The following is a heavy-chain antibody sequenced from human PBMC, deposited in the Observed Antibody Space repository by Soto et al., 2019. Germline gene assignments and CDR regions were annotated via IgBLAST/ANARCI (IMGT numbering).Heavy chain of an antibody. J-gene: IGHJ4*02. V-gene: IGHV3-30*18. CDR1: GFTFSSYG. Sequence: QVQLVESGGGVVQPGRSLRLSCAASGFTFSSYGMHWVRQAPGKGLEWVAVISYDGSNKYYADSVKGRFTISRDNSKNTLYLQMNSLRAEDTAVYYCAKDEAPITMVRGVMRYWGQGTQVTVSS. CDR2: ISYDGSNK. D-gene: IGHD3-10*01. CDR3: AKDEAPITMVRGVMRY.